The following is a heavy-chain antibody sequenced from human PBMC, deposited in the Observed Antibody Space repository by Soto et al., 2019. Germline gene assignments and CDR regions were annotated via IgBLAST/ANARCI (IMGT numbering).Heavy chain of an antibody. CDR1: GGSFSGYY. CDR3: ARSKRGISSGIYMDV. CDR2: INHSGST. J-gene: IGHJ6*03. D-gene: IGHD3-10*01. V-gene: IGHV4-34*01. Sequence: SETLSLTCAVYGGSFSGYYWSWIRQPPGKGLEWIGEINHSGSTNYNPSLKSRVTISVDTSKNSLYLQMNSLRAGDTAVYYCARSKRGISSGIYMDVWGKGTTVTVSS.